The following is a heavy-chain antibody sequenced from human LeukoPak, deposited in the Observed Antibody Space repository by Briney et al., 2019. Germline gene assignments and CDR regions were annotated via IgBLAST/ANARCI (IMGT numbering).Heavy chain of an antibody. CDR1: EFTVYNSY. CDR2: IYSGGDT. CDR3: APRAQKKGVNN. D-gene: IGHD1/OR15-1a*01. V-gene: IGHV3-53*01. J-gene: IGHJ4*02. Sequence: GGSLRLSCAVSEFTVYNSYMSWVRQAPGKGLEWVSIIYSGGDTFYVDSVKGRFTISRDKSKNTVYLQMNSLRAEDTAVYYCAPRAQKKGVNNGGKGTKVTASS.